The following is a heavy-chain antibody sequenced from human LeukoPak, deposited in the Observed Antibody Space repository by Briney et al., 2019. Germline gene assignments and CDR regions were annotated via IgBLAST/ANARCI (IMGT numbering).Heavy chain of an antibody. V-gene: IGHV1-2*02. CDR3: AKDPDSGYSPYYFDY. CDR1: GYTFTGYY. J-gene: IGHJ4*02. CDR2: MNPNSGGS. Sequence: ASVKVSCKASGYTFTGYYLHWVRQAPGQGLEWMGWMNPNSGGSNSAQKFQGRVTMTRDTSISTAYLELSRLRSDDTAVYYCAKDPDSGYSPYYFDYWGQGTLVTVSS. D-gene: IGHD3-22*01.